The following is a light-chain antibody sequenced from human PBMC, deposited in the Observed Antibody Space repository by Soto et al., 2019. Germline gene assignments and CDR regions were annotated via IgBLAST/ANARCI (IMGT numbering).Light chain of an antibody. CDR1: QTVTSDY. J-gene: IGKJ4*01. CDR2: GAS. V-gene: IGKV3-20*01. Sequence: EIVLTQSPGTLSLSPWEMATLSCRASQTVTSDYLAWYQQKPGQAPRLLIYGASDRATGIPDRFSASGSGTDFTLTISRLEPQDFAIYYCQQYRDSPLTFGGGTKVDIK. CDR3: QQYRDSPLT.